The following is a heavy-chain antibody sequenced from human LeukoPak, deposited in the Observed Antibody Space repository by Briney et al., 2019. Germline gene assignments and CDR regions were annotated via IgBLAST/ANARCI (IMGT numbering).Heavy chain of an antibody. J-gene: IGHJ4*02. Sequence: GGSLRLSCAASGFTFNSFSMTWVRQAPGKGLEWVSSISSSSTYIYYADSVKGRFTISRDNAKSSLYLQMNSLRDEDTAVYYCARIWDGYNSVADCWGQGTLVTVSS. V-gene: IGHV3-21*01. CDR3: ARIWDGYNSVADC. CDR1: GFTFNSFS. D-gene: IGHD5-24*01. CDR2: ISSSSTYI.